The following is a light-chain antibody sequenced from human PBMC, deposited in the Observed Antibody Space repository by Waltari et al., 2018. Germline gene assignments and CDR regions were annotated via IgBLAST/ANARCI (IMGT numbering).Light chain of an antibody. CDR2: GPS. CDR3: QQNLKWRT. V-gene: IGKV3-15*01. Sequence: EIVMTHSPATLSLSPGERATLSSRASQSVATNLPRYQQKPGQPPRLLTYGPSTRAPGTPARFSGSGSGTEFTITIISLQSEDFADYYCQQNLKWRTFGQGTKVEIK. J-gene: IGKJ1*01. CDR1: QSVATN.